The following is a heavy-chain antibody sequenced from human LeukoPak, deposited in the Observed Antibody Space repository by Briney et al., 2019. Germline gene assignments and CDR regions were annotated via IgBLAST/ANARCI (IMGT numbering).Heavy chain of an antibody. CDR1: GYTLTELS. J-gene: IGHJ5*02. Sequence: GASVKVSCKVSGYTLTELSMHWVRQAPGQRLEWMGWINAGNGNTKYSQKFQGRVTITRDTSASTAYMELSSLRSEDTAVYYCARGPMTTKSWFDPWGQGTLVTVSS. D-gene: IGHD4-17*01. CDR2: INAGNGNT. V-gene: IGHV1-3*01. CDR3: ARGPMTTKSWFDP.